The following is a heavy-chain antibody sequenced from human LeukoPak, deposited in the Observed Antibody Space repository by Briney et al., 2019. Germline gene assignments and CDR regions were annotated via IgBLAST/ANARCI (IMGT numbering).Heavy chain of an antibody. CDR2: INHRGST. Sequence: PSETLSLTCAVYGGSFSGYYWSWIRQPPGKGLEWIGEINHRGSTNYNPSLKSRVTISVDTSKNQFSLKLSSVTAADTAVYYCARGLRQLVRSWHYWGQGTLVTGSS. J-gene: IGHJ4*02. D-gene: IGHD6-6*01. CDR1: GGSFSGYY. V-gene: IGHV4-34*01. CDR3: ARGLRQLVRSWHY.